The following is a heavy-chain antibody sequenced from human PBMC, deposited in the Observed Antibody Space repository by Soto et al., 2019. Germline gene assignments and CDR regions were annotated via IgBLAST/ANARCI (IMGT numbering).Heavy chain of an antibody. V-gene: IGHV4-59*08. D-gene: IGHD2-15*01. CDR3: ARHLPGSVFGQDY. J-gene: IGHJ4*02. CDR2: IYSSGST. CDR1: GGSIMSYF. Sequence: SETLCLTCTVSGGSIMSYFWSWVRQPPGKGLEWIGQIYSSGSTYYSPSLKSRVTISVDTSENQFSLKLSSVTAADTAVYYCARHLPGSVFGQDYWGPGSQVTVSS.